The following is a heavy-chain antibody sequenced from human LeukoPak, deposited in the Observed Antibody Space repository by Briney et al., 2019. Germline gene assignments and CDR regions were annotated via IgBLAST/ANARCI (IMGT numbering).Heavy chain of an antibody. CDR3: ARPYSGYDHYYYGMDV. V-gene: IGHV4-31*03. CDR2: IYYRGST. J-gene: IGHJ6*02. D-gene: IGHD5-12*01. CDR1: GGSISSGGYY. Sequence: SQTLSLTCTVSGGSISSGGYYWSWIRQHPGKGLEWIGYIYYRGSTYYNPSLKSRVTISVDTSKNQFSLKLSSVTAADTAVYYCARPYSGYDHYYYGMDVWGQGTTVTVSS.